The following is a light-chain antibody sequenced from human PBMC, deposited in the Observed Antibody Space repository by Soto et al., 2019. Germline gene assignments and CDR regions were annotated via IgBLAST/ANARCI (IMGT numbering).Light chain of an antibody. J-gene: IGLJ2*01. V-gene: IGLV2-14*01. Sequence: QSALTQPASVSGSPGQSITISYTGSNNDIGGYNSVSWYQQHPDKAPKLLIFGVTNRPSGVSDRFSGSKSGNTASLTISALQAEDEADYYCTSYTSVTIVVFGGGTKLTVL. CDR2: GVT. CDR3: TSYTSVTIVV. CDR1: NNDIGGYNS.